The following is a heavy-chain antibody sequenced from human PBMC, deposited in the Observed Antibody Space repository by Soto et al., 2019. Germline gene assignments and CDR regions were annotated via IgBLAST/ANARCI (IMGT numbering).Heavy chain of an antibody. V-gene: IGHV3-23*01. Sequence: GGSLRLSCAASGFTFSSYAMSWVRQAPGKGLEWVSAISGSGGSTYYADSVKGRFTISRDNSKNTLYLQMNSLRAEDTAVYYCAKDATXTYYYDSSGYCPDAFDIWGQGTMVTVSS. CDR1: GFTFSSYA. D-gene: IGHD3-22*01. CDR2: ISGSGGST. CDR3: AKDATXTYYYDSSGYCPDAFDI. J-gene: IGHJ3*02.